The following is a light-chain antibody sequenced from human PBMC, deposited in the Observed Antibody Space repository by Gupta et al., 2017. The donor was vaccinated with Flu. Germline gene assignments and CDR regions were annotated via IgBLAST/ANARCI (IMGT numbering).Light chain of an antibody. CDR2: GAS. CDR1: QSVSSN. V-gene: IGKV3-15*01. J-gene: IGKJ1*01. Sequence: EIVMTQSPATLSVSPGERATLSCRASQSVSSNLAWYQQKPGQAPRLLIYGASTRATGIPARFSGSGYGTELTLTISSRQLEDFAVYYCQQYKNWPPWTFGQGTKVEIK. CDR3: QQYKNWPPWT.